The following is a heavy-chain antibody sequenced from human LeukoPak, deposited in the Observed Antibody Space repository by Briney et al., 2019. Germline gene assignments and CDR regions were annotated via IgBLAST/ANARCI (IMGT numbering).Heavy chain of an antibody. V-gene: IGHV1-2*02. J-gene: IGHJ5*02. CDR3: ARAGRITMVRGVMPYNWFDP. CDR2: INPNSGGT. Sequence: VASVKVSCKASGYTFTGYYMHWVRQAPGQGLEWMGWINPNSGGTNYAQKLQGRVTMTRDTSISTAYMELSRLRSDDTAVYYCARAGRITMVRGVMPYNWFDPWGQGTLVTVSS. CDR1: GYTFTGYY. D-gene: IGHD3-10*01.